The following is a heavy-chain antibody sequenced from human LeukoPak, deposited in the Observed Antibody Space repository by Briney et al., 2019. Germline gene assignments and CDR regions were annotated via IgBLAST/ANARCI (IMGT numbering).Heavy chain of an antibody. CDR1: GGSISSGSYY. CDR3: ARVGSGWLDAFDI. Sequence: SETLSLTCTVSGGSISSGSYYWSWIRQPAGKGLEWIGRIYTSGSTNYNPSLKSRVTISVDTSKNQFSLKLSSVTAADTAVYYCARVGSGWLDAFDIWGQGTMVTVSS. D-gene: IGHD6-19*01. V-gene: IGHV4-61*02. CDR2: IYTSGST. J-gene: IGHJ3*02.